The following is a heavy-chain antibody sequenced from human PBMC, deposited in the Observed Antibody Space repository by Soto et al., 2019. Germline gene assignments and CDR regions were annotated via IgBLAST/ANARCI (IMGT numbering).Heavy chain of an antibody. V-gene: IGHV3-21*01. D-gene: IGHD1-1*01. CDR2: ISSSSSYI. J-gene: IGHJ6*02. CDR1: GFTFSSYS. CDR3: ARARSVLYYYGMDV. Sequence: GGSLRLSCAASGFTFSSYSMNWVRQALGKGLEWVSSISSSSSYIYYADSVKGRFTISRDNAKNSLYLQMNSLRAEDTAVYYCARARSVLYYYGMDVWGQGTTVTVSS.